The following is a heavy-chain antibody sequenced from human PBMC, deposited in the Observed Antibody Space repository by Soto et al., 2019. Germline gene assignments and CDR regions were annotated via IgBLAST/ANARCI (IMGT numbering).Heavy chain of an antibody. V-gene: IGHV3-13*01. D-gene: IGHD5-18*01. CDR2: IGTVGDT. J-gene: IGHJ4*02. CDR3: ARGWRYSS. CDR1: GFTFSTYE. Sequence: EVQLEESGGGLAQPGGSLRLSCTASGFTFSTYEMHWVRQVTGKGLEWVSTIGTVGDTYYPGSVKGRFTISRENAKNSFYLQMTSLRAEETAVYYCARGWRYSSWGQGTLVTVSS.